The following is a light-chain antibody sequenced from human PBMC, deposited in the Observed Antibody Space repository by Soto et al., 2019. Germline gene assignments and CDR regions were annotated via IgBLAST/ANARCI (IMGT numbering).Light chain of an antibody. CDR3: QQYNSYPWT. CDR2: DAS. V-gene: IGKV1-17*01. CDR1: QDVRNR. Sequence: DLQMTQSPSSLSESVGDRFTITCRTSQDVRNRLGWYQQKKGKAPKLLIYDASSLESGVPSRLRGSGYGTELTITISSMKTDDFETYYCQQYNSYPWTFGHGTKVDIK. J-gene: IGKJ1*01.